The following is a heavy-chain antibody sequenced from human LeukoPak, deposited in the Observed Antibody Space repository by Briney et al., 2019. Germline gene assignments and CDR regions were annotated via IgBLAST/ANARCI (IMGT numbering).Heavy chain of an antibody. J-gene: IGHJ3*02. Sequence: PSETLSLTCTVSGDSISGYYWSWIRQPPGKGLEWIGYIYYSGSTNYNPSLKSRVTISLDTSKKQFSLKLTSVTAADTAVYYCARLPGYSSGLEGDAFDIWGQGTMVTVSS. CDR1: GDSISGYY. V-gene: IGHV4-59*01. CDR2: IYYSGST. CDR3: ARLPGYSSGLEGDAFDI. D-gene: IGHD6-19*01.